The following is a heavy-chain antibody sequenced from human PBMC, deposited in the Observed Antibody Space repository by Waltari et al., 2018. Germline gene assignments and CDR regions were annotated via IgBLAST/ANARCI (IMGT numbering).Heavy chain of an antibody. V-gene: IGHV3-7*01. D-gene: IGHD5-12*01. CDR1: GFTFSRNW. CDR3: VRDREYSLDY. CDR2: RNEDGSEK. Sequence: EVQLVESGGGLVQPGGSLRLSCEVSGFTFSRNWMSGVRQAPGKGLEWVAKRNEDGSEKYYVDSVKGRFTISRDNAKSSLLLQVNSLRGEDTGVYYCVRDREYSLDYWGQGTLVTVSS. J-gene: IGHJ4*02.